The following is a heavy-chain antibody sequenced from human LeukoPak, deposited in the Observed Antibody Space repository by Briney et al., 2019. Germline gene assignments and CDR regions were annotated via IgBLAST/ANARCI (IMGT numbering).Heavy chain of an antibody. V-gene: IGHV3-72*01. CDR3: ARALSRTGWKYDDY. D-gene: IGHD2-2*01. CDR2: TRNKANSYTT. Sequence: PGGSLRLSCAASGFIFSDHYMDWVRQAPGKGLEWVGRTRNKANSYTTEYAASVKGRFTISRDDSKNSLYLQMNSLQTEDTAVYYCARALSRTGWKYDDYWGQGTLVTVSS. J-gene: IGHJ4*02. CDR1: GFIFSDHY.